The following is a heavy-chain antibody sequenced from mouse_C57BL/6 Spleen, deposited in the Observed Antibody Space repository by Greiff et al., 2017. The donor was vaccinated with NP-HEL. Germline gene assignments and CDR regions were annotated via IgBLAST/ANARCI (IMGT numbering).Heavy chain of an antibody. J-gene: IGHJ2*01. Sequence: DVQLQESGPGLVKPSQSLSLTCSVTGYSITSGYYWNWIRQFPGNKLEWMGYISYDGSNNYNPSLKNRISITRDTSKNQFFLKLNSVTTEDTATYYCASRYYGSSYYFDYWGQGTTLTVSS. CDR3: ASRYYGSSYYFDY. CDR2: ISYDGSN. V-gene: IGHV3-6*01. CDR1: GYSITSGYY. D-gene: IGHD1-1*01.